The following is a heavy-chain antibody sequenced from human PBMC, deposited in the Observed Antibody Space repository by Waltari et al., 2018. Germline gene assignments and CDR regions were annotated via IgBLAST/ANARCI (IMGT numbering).Heavy chain of an antibody. Sequence: QVQLQQWGAGLLKPSETLSLTCAVYGGSFSGYYWSWIRQPPGKGLEWIGEINNSGSANYNPSLKSRVTISVDTSKNQLSLKLSSVTAADTAVYYCARALGFGSSSGRIDFWGQGTLVTVSS. D-gene: IGHD1-26*01. V-gene: IGHV4-34*01. CDR1: GGSFSGYY. CDR2: INNSGSA. J-gene: IGHJ4*02. CDR3: ARALGFGSSSGRIDF.